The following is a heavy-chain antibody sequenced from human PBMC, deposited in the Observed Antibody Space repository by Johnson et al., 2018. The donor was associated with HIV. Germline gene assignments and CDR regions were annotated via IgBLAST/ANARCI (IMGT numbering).Heavy chain of an antibody. CDR1: GFTFSSYT. Sequence: QVQLVESGGGVVQPGRSLRLSCAASGFTFSSYTMHWVRHVQDKGLEWVALISYDGSSKYYADSVKGRFTISRDNSKNTLYLQMNSLRAEDTAVYYCARITYYYDTSGYLTRPRAFDVWGQGTMVTVSS. CDR3: ARITYYYDTSGYLTRPRAFDV. CDR2: ISYDGSSK. D-gene: IGHD3-22*01. V-gene: IGHV3-30-3*01. J-gene: IGHJ3*01.